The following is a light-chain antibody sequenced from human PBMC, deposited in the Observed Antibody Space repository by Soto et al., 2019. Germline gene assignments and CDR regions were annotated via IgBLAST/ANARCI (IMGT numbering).Light chain of an antibody. V-gene: IGLV2-14*03. CDR1: SSDVGGSNF. Sequence: QSALTQPASVSGSPGQSITISCTGTSSDVGGSNFVSWYQQHPGKDPKLMIFDVTNRPSGVSSRFSGSKSGNTASLTISGRHVEDEDDYYCSTFRSSSTLFIFGAGTKLTVL. CDR3: STFRSSSTLFI. CDR2: DVT. J-gene: IGLJ2*01.